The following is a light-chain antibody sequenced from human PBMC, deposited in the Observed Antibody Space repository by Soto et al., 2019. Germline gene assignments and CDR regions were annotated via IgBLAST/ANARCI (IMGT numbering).Light chain of an antibody. CDR2: PAS. V-gene: IGKV1-12*01. J-gene: IGKJ4*01. Sequence: DIQMTQSPSSVSASVGDRVTITCRASQSIGSWFAWYQQKPGKAPRLLIYPASSLQSGVPSRFSGSGSGTDFTLTISSLQPEDFATYYCQKANSFPLTFGGGTKVEIK. CDR3: QKANSFPLT. CDR1: QSIGSW.